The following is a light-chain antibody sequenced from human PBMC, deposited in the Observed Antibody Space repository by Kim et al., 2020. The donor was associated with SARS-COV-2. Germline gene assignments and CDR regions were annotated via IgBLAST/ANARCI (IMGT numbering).Light chain of an antibody. J-gene: IGKJ2*03. CDR2: GAS. CDR3: QQYGSSLYS. V-gene: IGKV3-20*01. Sequence: SPGERATLSCRASQSVSSSYLAWYQQKPGQAPRLLSYGASSRATGIPDRFSGSGSGTDFTLTISRLEPEDCAVYYCQQYGSSLYSFGQGTKLEI. CDR1: QSVSSSY.